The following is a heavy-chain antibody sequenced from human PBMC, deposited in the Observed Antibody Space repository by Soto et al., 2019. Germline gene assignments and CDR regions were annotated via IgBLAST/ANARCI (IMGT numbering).Heavy chain of an antibody. CDR3: ARVLWRSTSAADPKVRSWFDP. V-gene: IGHV1-69*02. Sequence: GVSVKVSCKACRGRFSSYTMSWARQENGQGLEWMGRIIPILGIANYAQKFQGRVTITADKSTSTAYMELSSLRSEDTAVYYCARVLWRSTSAADPKVRSWFDPWGQGTLVTVSS. CDR2: IIPILGIA. CDR1: RGRFSSYT. D-gene: IGHD2-2*01. J-gene: IGHJ5*02.